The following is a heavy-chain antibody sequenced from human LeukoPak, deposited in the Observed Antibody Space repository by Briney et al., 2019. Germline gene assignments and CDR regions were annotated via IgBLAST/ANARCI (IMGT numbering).Heavy chain of an antibody. Sequence: RPGGSLRLSCAASGFTFSNAWMSWVRQAPGKGLEWVGRIKSKTEGGTTDYAAPVKGRFTISRDDSKNTVYLQMNSLKTEDTAVYHCTTRGYSGYELVDYWGQGTLVTVSS. CDR3: TTRGYSGYELVDY. V-gene: IGHV3-15*01. CDR1: GFTFSNAW. CDR2: IKSKTEGGTT. D-gene: IGHD5-12*01. J-gene: IGHJ4*02.